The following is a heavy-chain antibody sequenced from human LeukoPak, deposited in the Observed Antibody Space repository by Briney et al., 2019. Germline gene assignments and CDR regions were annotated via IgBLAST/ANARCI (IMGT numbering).Heavy chain of an antibody. CDR1: GYTFTTSW. J-gene: IGHJ5*02. CDR3: ARGNGNWFDP. CDR2: IYPGDSDT. V-gene: IGHV5-51*01. Sequence: GESLKISCKGSGYTFTTSWIGWVGRMPGKGLGWMGIIYPGDSDTRYSPSFQGQVTISADKSISTAYLQWSSLKASDTAMYYCARGNGNWFDPWGQGTLVTVSS. D-gene: IGHD2-8*01.